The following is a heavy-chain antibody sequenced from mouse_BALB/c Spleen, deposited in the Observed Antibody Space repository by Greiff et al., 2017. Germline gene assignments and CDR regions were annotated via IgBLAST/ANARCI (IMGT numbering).Heavy chain of an antibody. CDR1: GFTFSSYW. D-gene: IGHD2-14*01. Sequence: EVKLEESGGGLVQPGGSMKLSCVASGFTFSSYWMSWVRQSPEEGLEWVAEIRLKSDNYATHYEESVKGKFTISRDDSKSRLYLQMNSLRAEDTGIYYCTVSYDRYENYAMDYWGQGTSVTVSS. CDR2: IRLKSDNYAT. CDR3: TVSYDRYENYAMDY. V-gene: IGHV6-3*01. J-gene: IGHJ4*01.